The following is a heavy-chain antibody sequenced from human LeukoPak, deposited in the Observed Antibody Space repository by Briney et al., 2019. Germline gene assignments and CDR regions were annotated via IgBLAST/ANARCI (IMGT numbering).Heavy chain of an antibody. CDR1: GFTFSSYG. J-gene: IGHJ6*03. D-gene: IGHD3-10*01. CDR3: VRGDYYYMDV. Sequence: GGSLRLSCAASGFTFSSYGMHWVRQAPGKGLEWVAVIWYDGSNKYYADSVKGRFTISRDNSKNTLHLQMNSLRAEDTAVYYCVRGDYYYMDVWGKGTTVTVSS. V-gene: IGHV3-33*01. CDR2: IWYDGSNK.